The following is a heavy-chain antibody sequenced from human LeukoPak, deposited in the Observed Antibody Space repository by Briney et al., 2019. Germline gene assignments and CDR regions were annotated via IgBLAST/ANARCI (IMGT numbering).Heavy chain of an antibody. CDR1: GGSISSYY. CDR3: ARDGGYSYGYSLDC. J-gene: IGHJ4*02. V-gene: IGHV4-4*07. Sequence: PSETLTLTCTVSGGSISSYYWSWLRQPAGKGLEWIGRIHISGSTNYNPSLKSRLTMSVDTSKNQFSLKLSPEPAAVTAVYYYARDGGYSYGYSLDCWGQGTLVTVSS. CDR2: IHISGST. D-gene: IGHD5-18*01.